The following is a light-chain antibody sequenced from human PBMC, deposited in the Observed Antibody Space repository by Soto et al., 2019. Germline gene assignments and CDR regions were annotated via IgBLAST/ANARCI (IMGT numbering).Light chain of an antibody. CDR3: QLYGTSPPGYI. Sequence: EIVLTQSPGTMSLSPGERATLSCRASQSVSSNYLAWYQQRPGQAPRLLIFAASNRATGIPDRFSGSASETDFPLTISRLEREDFAVYCWQLYGTSPPGYILGQGTRLEIK. V-gene: IGKV3-20*01. CDR2: AAS. J-gene: IGKJ2*01. CDR1: QSVSSNY.